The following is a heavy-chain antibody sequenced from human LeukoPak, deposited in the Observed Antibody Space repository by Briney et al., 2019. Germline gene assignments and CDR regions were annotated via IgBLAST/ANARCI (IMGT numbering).Heavy chain of an antibody. CDR2: INHSGST. V-gene: IGHV4-34*01. J-gene: IGHJ4*02. D-gene: IGHD4-17*01. Sequence: SETLSLTCAVYGGSFSGYYWSWIRQPPGKGLEWIGEINHSGSTNYNPSLKSRVTISVDTSKNQFSLKLSSVTAADTAVYYCALLTVTTIDYWGQGTLVTVSS. CDR1: GGSFSGYY. CDR3: ALLTVTTIDY.